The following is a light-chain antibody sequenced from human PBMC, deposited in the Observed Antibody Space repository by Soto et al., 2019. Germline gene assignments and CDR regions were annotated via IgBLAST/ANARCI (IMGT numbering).Light chain of an antibody. CDR2: GAS. CDR1: QSISSSY. V-gene: IGKV3-20*01. J-gene: IGKJ1*01. Sequence: IVLTQSPGTLSLSPGERATLSCRASQSISSSYLAWYQQKPGQGPRLLIYGASSRATGIPDRFSGSGSETDFTLTISRLEPEDFAVYYCQQYSSSPGTFGQGTKVEIK. CDR3: QQYSSSPGT.